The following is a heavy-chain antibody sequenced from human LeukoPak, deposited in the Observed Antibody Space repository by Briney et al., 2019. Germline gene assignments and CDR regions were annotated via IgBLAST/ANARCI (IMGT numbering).Heavy chain of an antibody. CDR1: GFTVSSNY. D-gene: IGHD2-21*02. J-gene: IGHJ4*02. V-gene: IGHV3-66*01. CDR3: ARSSAYCGGDCYFDY. Sequence: PGGSLRLSCAASGFTVSSNYMSWVREAPGKGLVWVSVIYSGGSTYYADSVKGRFTISRDNSKNTLYLQMNSLRAEDTAVYYCARSSAYCGGDCYFDYWGQGTLVTVSS. CDR2: IYSGGST.